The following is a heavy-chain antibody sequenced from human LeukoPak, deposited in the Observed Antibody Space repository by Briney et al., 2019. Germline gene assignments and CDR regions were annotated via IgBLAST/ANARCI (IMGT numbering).Heavy chain of an antibody. V-gene: IGHV2-5*08. Sequence: TLSLTCTVSGGSISSYYWNWIRQPPGKALEWLAVIYWDDDKRHSPSLKSRLTITKDTSKNQVVLTMPNMDPVDTATYYCAHKEYYALGSLGDSFDYWGQGTLVTVSS. CDR2: IYWDDDK. CDR3: AHKEYYALGSLGDSFDY. D-gene: IGHD3-10*01. J-gene: IGHJ4*02. CDR1: GGSISSYYW.